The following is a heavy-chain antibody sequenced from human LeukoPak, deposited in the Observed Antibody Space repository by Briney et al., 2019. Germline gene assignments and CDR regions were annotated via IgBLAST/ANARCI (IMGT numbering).Heavy chain of an antibody. D-gene: IGHD1-14*01. V-gene: IGHV4-39*01. CDR1: GGSISSSSYY. CDR3: ARYKIPRGYYYGMDV. CDR2: IYYSGTT. J-gene: IGHJ6*02. Sequence: SETLSLTCTVSGGSISSSSYYWGWMRQPPGKGLEWIGNIYYSGTTYYNPSLKSRVTISVDTSKNQFSLKLSSVTAADTAVYYCARYKIPRGYYYGMDVWGQGTTVTVSS.